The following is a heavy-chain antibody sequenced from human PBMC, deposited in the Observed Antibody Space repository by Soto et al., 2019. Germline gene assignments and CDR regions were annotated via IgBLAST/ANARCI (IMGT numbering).Heavy chain of an antibody. V-gene: IGHV5-51*01. CDR2: IYPGDSDT. J-gene: IGHJ4*02. Sequence: PGESLKISCKGSGYSFTSYWIGWVRQMPGKGLEWMGIIYPGDSDTRYSPSFQGQVTISADKSISTAYLQWSSLKASDTAMYYCARHESPYSSSSNPAFDYWGQGTLVTVSS. CDR3: ARHESPYSSSSNPAFDY. CDR1: GYSFTSYW. D-gene: IGHD6-6*01.